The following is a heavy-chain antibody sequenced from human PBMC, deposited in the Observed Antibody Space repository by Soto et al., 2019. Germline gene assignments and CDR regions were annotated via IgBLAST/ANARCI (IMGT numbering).Heavy chain of an antibody. V-gene: IGHV4-59*08. CDR3: ASSSLYGMDA. CDR1: GGSIISYY. J-gene: IGHJ6*02. Sequence: SETLSLTCTVSGGSIISYYCILIRQPPGKGLEWIAYIYYNGYTSYNPSLKSRVTISIDTSKNQFSLKVGSVTAADTAVYYCASSSLYGMDAWGQGTTVTVSS. CDR2: IYYNGYT.